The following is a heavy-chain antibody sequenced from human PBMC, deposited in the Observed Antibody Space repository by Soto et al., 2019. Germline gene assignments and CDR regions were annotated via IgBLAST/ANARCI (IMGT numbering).Heavy chain of an antibody. D-gene: IGHD3-9*01. Sequence: SETLSLTCTVSGGSISSSSYYWGWIRQPPGKGLEWIGSIYYSGSTYYNPSLKSRVTISVDTSKNQFSLKLSSVTAADTAVYYCARYHDILNWFDPWGQGTLVTVSS. J-gene: IGHJ5*02. CDR1: GGSISSSSYY. CDR2: IYYSGST. CDR3: ARYHDILNWFDP. V-gene: IGHV4-39*01.